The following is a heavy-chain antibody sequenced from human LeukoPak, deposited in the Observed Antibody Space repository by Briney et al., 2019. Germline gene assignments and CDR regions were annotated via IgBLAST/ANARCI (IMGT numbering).Heavy chain of an antibody. CDR3: ARHVVDYDYVWGSYRYTELGSDY. Sequence: SETLSLTCSISGGSFSSGYYCWGWVRQPPGKGLEWIGTLCYSGNIYYNPSLKSPVTISIDTSKNQFSLKLSSVTAADTAVYYCARHVVDYDYVWGSYRYTELGSDYWGQGTLVTVSS. J-gene: IGHJ4*02. D-gene: IGHD3-16*02. CDR1: GGSFSSGYYC. V-gene: IGHV4-39*01. CDR2: LCYSGNI.